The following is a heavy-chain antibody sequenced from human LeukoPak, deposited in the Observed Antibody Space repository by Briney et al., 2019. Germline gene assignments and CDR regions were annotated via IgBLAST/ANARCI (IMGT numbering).Heavy chain of an antibody. D-gene: IGHD3-10*01. V-gene: IGHV4-34*01. CDR2: INHSGST. J-gene: IGHJ4*02. CDR1: GGSFSGYY. Sequence: PSETLSLTCAVYGGSFSGYYWSWIRQPPGKGLEWIGEINHSGSTNYNPSLKSRVTISVDTSKNQFSLKLSSVTAADTAVYYCARKFRGNFDYWGQGTLVTVSS. CDR3: ARKFRGNFDY.